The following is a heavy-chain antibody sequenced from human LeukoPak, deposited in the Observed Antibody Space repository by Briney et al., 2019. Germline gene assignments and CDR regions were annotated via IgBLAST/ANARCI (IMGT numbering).Heavy chain of an antibody. Sequence: GASVTVSCKAAGYTCTCYYIDGVPQARGSGVEGKGSTNPNSGGTNYAQKFQGRGTMTRDTSINTAYMELGRLRSDHTAVYYCAKDDHGDYGVCVNWGQGTLVTVSS. V-gene: IGHV1-2*02. J-gene: IGHJ4*02. CDR1: GYTCTCYY. D-gene: IGHD4-17*01. CDR3: AKDDHGDYGVCVN. CDR2: TNPNSGGT.